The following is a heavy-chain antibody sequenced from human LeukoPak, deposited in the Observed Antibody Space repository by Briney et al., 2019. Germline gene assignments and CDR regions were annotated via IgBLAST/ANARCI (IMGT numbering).Heavy chain of an antibody. CDR3: ARARDGHINNWFDP. J-gene: IGHJ5*02. Sequence: SETLSLTCTVSGGSINSYYWSWIRQPPGKGREWIGYIYYSGSTEYNPSLKSRVTISVDTSKNQFSLKMSSVTAADTAVYYCARARDGHINNWFDPWGQGTLVTVSA. D-gene: IGHD5-24*01. CDR2: IYYSGST. V-gene: IGHV4-59*01. CDR1: GGSINSYY.